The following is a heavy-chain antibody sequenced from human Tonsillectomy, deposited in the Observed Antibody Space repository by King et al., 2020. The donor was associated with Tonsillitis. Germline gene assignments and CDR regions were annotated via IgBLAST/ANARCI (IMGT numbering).Heavy chain of an antibody. D-gene: IGHD5-12*01. CDR2: IHPNGGGT. J-gene: IGHJ4*02. CDR1: GYTFTGYY. CDR3: ARGDRYSGYDSLDY. Sequence: VHLVQSGAEVKKPGASVNVSCTASGYTFTGYYTHWVRQAPGQGLEWMGWIHPNGGGTNYAQKFQGRVTMTRDTSISTAYMELSRLRSDDTAVYYCARGDRYSGYDSLDYWGQGTLVTVSS. V-gene: IGHV1-2*02.